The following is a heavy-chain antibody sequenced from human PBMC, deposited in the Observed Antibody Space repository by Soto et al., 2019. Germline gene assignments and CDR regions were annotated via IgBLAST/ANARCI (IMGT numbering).Heavy chain of an antibody. J-gene: IGHJ5*02. CDR3: ARDRTDSGYYTNWLDP. CDR2: IIPIFGTT. D-gene: IGHD3-22*01. V-gene: IGHV1-69*06. CDR1: GGTFGSDA. Sequence: SVKVSCKASGGTFGSDAITWVRQAPGQGLEWVGRIIPIFGTTNYEQNLQGRVTISADKSTLTSYMELHSLTSDDTALYYCARDRTDSGYYTNWLDPWGQGTQVTVSS.